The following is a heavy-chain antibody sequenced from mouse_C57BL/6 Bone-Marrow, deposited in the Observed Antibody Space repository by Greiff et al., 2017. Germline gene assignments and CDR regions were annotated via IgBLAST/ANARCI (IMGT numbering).Heavy chain of an antibody. CDR2: INPNNGGT. V-gene: IGHV1-18*01. J-gene: IGHJ4*01. Sequence: EVQLQQSGPELVTPGASVKIPCKASGYTFTDYNMDWVKQSHGKSLEWIGDINPNNGGTIYNQKFKGKATLTVDKSSSTAYMELRSLTSEDTAVYYCATVVATDYAMDYWGQGTSVTVSS. D-gene: IGHD1-1*01. CDR1: GYTFTDYN. CDR3: ATVVATDYAMDY.